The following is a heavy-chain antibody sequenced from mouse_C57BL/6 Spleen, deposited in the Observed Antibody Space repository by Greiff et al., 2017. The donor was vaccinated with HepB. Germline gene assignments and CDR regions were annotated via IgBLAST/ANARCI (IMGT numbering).Heavy chain of an antibody. Sequence: VKLKQPGAELVKPGASVKLSCKASGYTFTSYWMQWVKQRPGQGLEWIGEHDPSDSYTNYNQKFKGKATLTVDTSSSTAYMQLSSLTSEDSAVYYCARRVTTVAPYFDYWGQGTTLTVSS. CDR1: GYTFTSYW. CDR3: ARRVTTVAPYFDY. V-gene: IGHV1-50*01. D-gene: IGHD1-1*01. J-gene: IGHJ2*01. CDR2: HDPSDSYT.